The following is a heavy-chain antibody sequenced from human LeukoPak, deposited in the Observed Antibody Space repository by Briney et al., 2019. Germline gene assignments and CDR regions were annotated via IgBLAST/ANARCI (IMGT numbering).Heavy chain of an antibody. CDR2: IYYSGST. D-gene: IGHD3-10*01. CDR1: GGSISTSSYY. CDR3: ARGREGITMVRGVKS. Sequence: SETLSLTCTVSGGSISTSSYYWGWIRQPPGKGLEWIGSIYYSGSTYYNPSLKSRVTISVDTSKNQFSLKLSSVTAADTAVYYCARGREGITMVRGVKSWGQGTLVTVSS. J-gene: IGHJ5*02. V-gene: IGHV4-39*07.